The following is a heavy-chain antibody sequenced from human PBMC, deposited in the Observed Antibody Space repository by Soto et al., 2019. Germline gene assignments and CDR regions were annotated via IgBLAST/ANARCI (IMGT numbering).Heavy chain of an antibody. CDR1: GYTFTSYG. V-gene: IGHV1-18*01. Sequence: ASVKVSCKASGYTFTSYGISWVRQAPGQGLEWMGWISAYNGNTNYAQKLQGRVTMTTDTSTSTAYMELRSLRSDDTAVYYCALLHIAARSMDYWGQGTLVTVSS. J-gene: IGHJ4*02. D-gene: IGHD6-6*01. CDR3: ALLHIAARSMDY. CDR2: ISAYNGNT.